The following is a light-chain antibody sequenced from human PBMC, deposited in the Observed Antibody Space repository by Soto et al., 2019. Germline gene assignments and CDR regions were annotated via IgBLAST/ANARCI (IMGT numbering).Light chain of an antibody. CDR1: QSVSSY. CDR3: QHRSNWPPT. CDR2: DAS. Sequence: EIVLTQSPATLSLSPGERATLSCRASQSVSSYLAWYQQKPGQAPSLLIYDASNRATGIPARFSGSGAGTDFTLTISSLEPEEFAVYYCQHRSNWPPTFGQGTRLEIK. J-gene: IGKJ5*01. V-gene: IGKV3-11*01.